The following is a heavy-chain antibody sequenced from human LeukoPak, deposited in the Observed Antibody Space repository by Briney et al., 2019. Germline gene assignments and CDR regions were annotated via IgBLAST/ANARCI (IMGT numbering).Heavy chain of an antibody. Sequence: PSETLSLTCTVSGGSLSTYYWTWIRQPAGKALEWIGRTYTSGSTKYNPSLKSRVTMSVDTSKNQFSLKLSSVTAADTAVYYCATSSKNYYDTSGYYYYMDVWGKGTTVTVSS. J-gene: IGHJ6*03. CDR2: TYTSGST. CDR1: GGSLSTYY. V-gene: IGHV4-4*07. D-gene: IGHD3-22*01. CDR3: ATSSKNYYDTSGYYYYMDV.